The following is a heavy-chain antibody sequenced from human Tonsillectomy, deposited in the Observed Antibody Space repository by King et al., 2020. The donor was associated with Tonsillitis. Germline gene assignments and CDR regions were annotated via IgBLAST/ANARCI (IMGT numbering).Heavy chain of an antibody. CDR2: FDPEAGET. CDR1: GHTLIELS. Sequence: VQLVQSGAEVKKPGASVKVSCKVPGHTLIELSVHWVRQAPGKGLEWMGGFDPEAGETIYAQNFQGRVTMTEDTSTDTAYMELSSLRSEDTAVYYCATEYLGYCSGGNCYSRHYGMDVWGQGPTVTVSS. J-gene: IGHJ6*02. D-gene: IGHD2-15*01. V-gene: IGHV1-24*01. CDR3: ATEYLGYCSGGNCYSRHYGMDV.